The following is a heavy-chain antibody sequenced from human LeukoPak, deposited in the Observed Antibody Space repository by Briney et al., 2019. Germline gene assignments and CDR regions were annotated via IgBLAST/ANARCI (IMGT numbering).Heavy chain of an antibody. CDR1: GFTFSSYA. CDR2: VSGDGRGT. Sequence: GSLRLSRAASGFTFSSYAVSWVRQASGKGLEWVSSVSGDGRGTFYADSVKGRFSISRDNSNNGVFLQMYSLRAEDTAMYYCARWFGEPPNFDYWGQGTLVTVSS. CDR3: ARWFGEPPNFDY. J-gene: IGHJ4*02. V-gene: IGHV3-23*01. D-gene: IGHD3-10*01.